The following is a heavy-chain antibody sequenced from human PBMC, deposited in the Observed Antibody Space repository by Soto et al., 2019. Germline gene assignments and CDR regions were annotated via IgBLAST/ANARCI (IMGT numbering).Heavy chain of an antibody. J-gene: IGHJ6*03. CDR3: AMGLGGYSGYDATDYYYYYMDV. V-gene: IGHV4-59*01. D-gene: IGHD5-12*01. CDR2: IYYGGST. Sequence: PSETLSLTCTVSGGSISSYYWSWIRQPPGKGLEWIGYIYYGGSTNYNPSLKSRVTISVDTSKNQFSLKLSSVTAADTAVYYCAMGLGGYSGYDATDYYYYYMDVWGKGTTVTVSS. CDR1: GGSISSYY.